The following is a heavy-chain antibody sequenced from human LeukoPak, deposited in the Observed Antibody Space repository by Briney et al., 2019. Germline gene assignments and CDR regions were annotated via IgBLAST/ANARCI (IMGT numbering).Heavy chain of an antibody. J-gene: IGHJ4*02. Sequence: GGSLILSCAASGFTFSSYSMNWVRQAPGKGLEWVSSISSSSSYIYYADSVKGRFTISRDNAKNSLYLQMNSLRAEDTSVYYCARAVQVESRGPIDYWGQGTLVTVSS. CDR3: ARAVQVESRGPIDY. CDR2: ISSSSSYI. V-gene: IGHV3-21*01. D-gene: IGHD1-1*01. CDR1: GFTFSSYS.